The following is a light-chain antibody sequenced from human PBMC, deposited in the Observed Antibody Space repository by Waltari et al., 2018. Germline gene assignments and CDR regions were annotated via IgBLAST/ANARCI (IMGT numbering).Light chain of an antibody. CDR2: GAS. CDR3: QQYVSSPLT. Sequence: EIVLTQSPGTLSLSPGERATLSCRASQSVSSIYLAWYQQKPGQTPRLLIYGASSGATGIPDRFSGSGSGTDFTLTISRLEPEDSAVYYCQQYVSSPLTFGGGTKVEIK. J-gene: IGKJ4*01. V-gene: IGKV3-20*01. CDR1: QSVSSIY.